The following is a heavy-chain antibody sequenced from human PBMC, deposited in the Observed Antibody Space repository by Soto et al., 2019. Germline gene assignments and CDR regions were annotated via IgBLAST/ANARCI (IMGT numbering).Heavy chain of an antibody. J-gene: IGHJ5*02. CDR2: IYYSGST. Sequence: QVQLQESGPGLVKPSETLSLTCTVSGGSISSYYWSWIRQPPGKGLEWIGYIYYSGSTNYNPSLKSRVTISVDTSKNQFSLKLSSVTAADTAVYYCARLLSPPRWFDPWGQGTLVTVSS. CDR3: ARLLSPPRWFDP. V-gene: IGHV4-59*08. CDR1: GGSISSYY.